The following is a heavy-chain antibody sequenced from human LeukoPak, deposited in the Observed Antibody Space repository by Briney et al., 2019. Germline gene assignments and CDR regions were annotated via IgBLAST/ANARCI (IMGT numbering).Heavy chain of an antibody. D-gene: IGHD3-22*01. CDR2: IYPGDSDT. CDR1: GYSFTSYW. Sequence: GESLKISCKGSGYSFTSYWNGWVRQMPGKGLEWMGIIYPGDSDTRYSPSFQGQVTISADKSISTAYLQWSSLKASDTAMYYCASVYYYDSSGYEYYFDYWGQGTLVTVSS. CDR3: ASVYYYDSSGYEYYFDY. V-gene: IGHV5-51*01. J-gene: IGHJ4*02.